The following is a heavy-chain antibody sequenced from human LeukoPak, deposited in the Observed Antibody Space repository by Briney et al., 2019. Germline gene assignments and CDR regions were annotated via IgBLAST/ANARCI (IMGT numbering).Heavy chain of an antibody. CDR2: MYYSGST. D-gene: IGHD6-13*01. Sequence: SETLSLTCTVSGGSISSSSYFWGWIRQPPGKWLEWIVSMYYSGSTYYNPSLKSRVTISVDTSKTHLSLRLSSVTAADTAVYYCARSMYSTNADSWGQGTLVTVSS. CDR3: ARSMYSTNADS. V-gene: IGHV4-39*02. CDR1: GGSISSSSYF. J-gene: IGHJ4*02.